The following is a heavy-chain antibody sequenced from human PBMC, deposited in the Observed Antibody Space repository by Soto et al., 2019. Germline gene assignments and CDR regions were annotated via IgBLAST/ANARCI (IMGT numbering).Heavy chain of an antibody. D-gene: IGHD1-7*01. J-gene: IGHJ6*02. CDR3: ASRDSNWNYVLTNLGYYYYYGMDV. Sequence: GASVKVSCKASGGTFSSYAISWVRQAPGQGLEWMGGIIPIFGTANYAQKFLGRVTITADESTSTAYMELSSLRSEDTAVYYCASRDSNWNYVLTNLGYYYYYGMDVWGQGTTVTVSS. V-gene: IGHV1-69*13. CDR1: GGTFSSYA. CDR2: IIPIFGTA.